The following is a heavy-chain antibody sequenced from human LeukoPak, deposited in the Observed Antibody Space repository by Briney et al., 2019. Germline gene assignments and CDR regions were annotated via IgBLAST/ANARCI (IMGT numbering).Heavy chain of an antibody. V-gene: IGHV3-15*01. CDR3: QASVHSPFFDS. Sequence: GSLRLSCAASGITFTNAWMSWVRRAPGKGLEWIGLIKSFADGGTTDFAAPVKGRFTISRDDSKKTLYLQMDSLKTEDTAVYYCQASVHSPFFDSWGQGALVTVSS. J-gene: IGHJ4*02. CDR2: IKSFADGGTT. CDR1: GITFTNAW.